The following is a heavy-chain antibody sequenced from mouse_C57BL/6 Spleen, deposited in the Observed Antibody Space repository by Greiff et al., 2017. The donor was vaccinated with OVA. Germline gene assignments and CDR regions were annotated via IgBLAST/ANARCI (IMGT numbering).Heavy chain of an antibody. CDR2: ISSGGDYI. CDR1: GFTFSSYA. Sequence: EVKLVESGEGLVKPGGSLKLSCAASGFTFSSYAMSWVRQTPEKRLEWVAYISSGGDYIYYADTVKGRFTISRDNARNTLYLQMSSLKSEDTAMYYCTREYSNDAMDYWGQGTSVTVSS. CDR3: TREYSNDAMDY. J-gene: IGHJ4*01. V-gene: IGHV5-9-1*02. D-gene: IGHD2-5*01.